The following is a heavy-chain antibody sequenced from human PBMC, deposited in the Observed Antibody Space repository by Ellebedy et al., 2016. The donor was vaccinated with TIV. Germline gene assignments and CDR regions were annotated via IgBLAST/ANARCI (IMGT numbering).Heavy chain of an antibody. V-gene: IGHV3-48*02. Sequence: GESLKISCAASGFTFSSYSMNWVRQAPGKGLEWVSYISSSSSTIYYADSVKGRFTISRDNAKNSLYLQMNSLRDEDTAVYYCARDLYDYVWGSYRYWGQGTLVTVSS. J-gene: IGHJ4*02. CDR1: GFTFSSYS. CDR3: ARDLYDYVWGSYRY. CDR2: ISSSSSTI. D-gene: IGHD3-16*02.